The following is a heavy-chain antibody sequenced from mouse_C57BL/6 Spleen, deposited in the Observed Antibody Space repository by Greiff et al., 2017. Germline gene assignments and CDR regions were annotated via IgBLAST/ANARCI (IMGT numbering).Heavy chain of an antibody. J-gene: IGHJ2*01. CDR1: GYTFTSYW. Sequence: VKLQQPGAELVKPGASVKLSCKASGYTFTSYWMHWVKQRPGQGLEWIGMIHPNSGSTNYNEKFKSKATLTVDKSSSTAYMQLSSLTSEDSAVYYCARGDGSVYFDYWGQGTTLTVSS. CDR2: IHPNSGST. CDR3: ARGDGSVYFDY. V-gene: IGHV1-64*01. D-gene: IGHD2-3*01.